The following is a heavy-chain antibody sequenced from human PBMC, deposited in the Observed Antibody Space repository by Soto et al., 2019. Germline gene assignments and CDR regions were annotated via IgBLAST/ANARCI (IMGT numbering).Heavy chain of an antibody. CDR2: VSWDGKVK. CDR3: AKEDSNDNWYFDF. D-gene: IGHD3-22*01. CDR1: GFTFTTYS. V-gene: IGHV3-30*18. J-gene: IGHJ2*01. Sequence: QVQLAESGGRVVQPGRSLRLSCVASGFTFTTYSIHWLRQAPGKGLEWVSVVSWDGKVKYYADSVKGRFTASRDNFKNTAFLEMNSLTTEDTSVYYCAKEDSNDNWYFDFWGRGTRVTVSS.